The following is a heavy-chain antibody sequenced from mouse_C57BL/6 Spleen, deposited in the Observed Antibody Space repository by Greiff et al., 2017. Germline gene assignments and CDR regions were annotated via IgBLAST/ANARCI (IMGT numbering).Heavy chain of an antibody. V-gene: IGHV1-22*01. J-gene: IGHJ2*01. D-gene: IGHD1-1*01. CDR3: ARWLLRYRGYFDY. Sequence: VHVKQSGPELVKPGASVKMSCKASGYTFTDYNMHWVKQSHGKSLEWIGYINPNNGGTSYNQKFKGKATLTVNKSSSTAYMELRSLTSEDSAVYYCARWLLRYRGYFDYWGQGTTLTVSS. CDR2: INPNNGGT. CDR1: GYTFTDYN.